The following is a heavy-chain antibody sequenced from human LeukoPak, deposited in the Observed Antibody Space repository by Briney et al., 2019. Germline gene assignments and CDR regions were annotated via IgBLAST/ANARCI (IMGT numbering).Heavy chain of an antibody. V-gene: IGHV1-69*06. CDR3: ARVDSDGGGDY. CDR2: IIPIFGTA. J-gene: IGHJ4*02. CDR1: GGTLSGYA. Sequence: ASVKVSCKASGGTLSGYAISWVRQAPGQGLEWMGGIIPIFGTANYAQKFQGRVTITADKSTSTAYMELSSLRSEDTAVYYCARVDSDGGGDYWGQGTLVTVSS. D-gene: IGHD4-23*01.